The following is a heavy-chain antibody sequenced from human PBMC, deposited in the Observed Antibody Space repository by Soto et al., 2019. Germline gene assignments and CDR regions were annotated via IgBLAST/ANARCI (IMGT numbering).Heavy chain of an antibody. D-gene: IGHD6-19*01. CDR1: GFTFRSYA. Sequence: EVQLLESGGGLVQPGGSLRLSCAASGFTFRSYAMSWVRQAPGKGLEWVSVITSSGGSTYYADSVKGRFTISRDNSKNTLYLQMNSLRAEDTAVYYCAKDGGSGWRFDYWGQGALVTVSS. V-gene: IGHV3-23*01. J-gene: IGHJ4*02. CDR3: AKDGGSGWRFDY. CDR2: ITSSGGST.